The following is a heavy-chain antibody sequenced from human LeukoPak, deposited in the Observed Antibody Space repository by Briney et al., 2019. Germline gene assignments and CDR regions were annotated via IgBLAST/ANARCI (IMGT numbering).Heavy chain of an antibody. CDR2: IYSGGST. D-gene: IGHD6-13*01. CDR1: GFTVSSNY. CDR3: AREAAAAYYFDY. V-gene: IGHV3-53*01. Sequence: GGSLRLSCATSGFTVSSNYMSWVRQAPGKGLEWVSVIYSGGSTYYADSVKGRFTISRDNSKNTLYLQMNSLRAEDTAVYYCAREAAAAYYFDYWGQGTLVTVSS. J-gene: IGHJ4*02.